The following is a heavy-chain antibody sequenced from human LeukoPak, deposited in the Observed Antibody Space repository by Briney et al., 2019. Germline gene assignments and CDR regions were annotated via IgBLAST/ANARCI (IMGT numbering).Heavy chain of an antibody. CDR3: ARDIRVVGATLYFDF. D-gene: IGHD1-26*01. CDR2: IYYSGST. V-gene: IGHV4-59*01. Sequence: PSETLSLTCTVSGGSISSYYWSWLRQPPGKGREWIGYIYYSGSTNYNAPLKSRVTMSVDTSKNHFSLNLSSVTAADTAVYYCARDIRVVGATLYFDFWGQGTLVTVSS. CDR1: GGSISSYY. J-gene: IGHJ4*02.